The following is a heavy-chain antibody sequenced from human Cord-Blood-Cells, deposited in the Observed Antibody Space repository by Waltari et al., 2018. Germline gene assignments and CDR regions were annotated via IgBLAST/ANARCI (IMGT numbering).Heavy chain of an antibody. CDR1: GFTVSSNY. CDR3: ARTNVDIVATNHAFDI. V-gene: IGHV3-53*02. Sequence: EVQLVETGGGLIQPGGSLRLSCAASGFTVSSNYMSWVRQAPGKGLEWVSVIYSGGSTYYADSVKGRFTISRDNSKNTLYLQMNSLRAEDTAVYYCARTNVDIVATNHAFDIWGQGTMVTVSS. D-gene: IGHD5-12*01. CDR2: IYSGGST. J-gene: IGHJ3*02.